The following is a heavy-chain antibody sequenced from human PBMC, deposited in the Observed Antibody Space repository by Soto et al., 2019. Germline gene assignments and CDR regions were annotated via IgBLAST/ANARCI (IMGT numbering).Heavy chain of an antibody. D-gene: IGHD4-17*01. CDR2: IRGGGDFT. V-gene: IGHV3-23*01. CDR1: GFTFSHYA. CDR3: AKDPLGPTVTFFDY. J-gene: IGHJ4*02. Sequence: QLLESGGGLVQPGGSLRLSCVASGFTFSHYAMTWVRQAPGKGLEWVSTIRGGGDFTFYADSVKGRFTISRDNSQNTLYLRMDNLRVDDTAVYYCAKDPLGPTVTFFDYWGQGTLVTVS.